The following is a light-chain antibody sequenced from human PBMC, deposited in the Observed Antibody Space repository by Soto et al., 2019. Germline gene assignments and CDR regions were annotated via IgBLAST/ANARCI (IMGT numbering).Light chain of an antibody. J-gene: IGLJ2*01. Sequence: QLVLTQSPSASASLGASVKLTCTLSSGHSNYAIAWHQQQSEKGPRYLMKLNSDGSHSKGDGTPDRFSGSSSGAERYLTISSLQSEDEADYYCQTWGAGIVVFCGGTKVTVL. CDR2: LNSDGSH. CDR1: SGHSNYA. V-gene: IGLV4-69*02. CDR3: QTWGAGIVV.